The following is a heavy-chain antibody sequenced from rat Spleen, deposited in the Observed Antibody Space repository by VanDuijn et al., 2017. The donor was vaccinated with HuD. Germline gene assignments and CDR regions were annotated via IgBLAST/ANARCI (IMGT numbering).Heavy chain of an antibody. J-gene: IGHJ3*01. D-gene: IGHD1-12*03. CDR2: IIYDDTT. CDR1: GFTFSDYG. CDR3: ARHYYYDGYWFAY. V-gene: IGHV5-17*01. Sequence: EVQLVESGGGLVQPGRSLKLSCAASGFTFSDYGMSWVRQAPKKGLEWVATIIYDDTTNYRDSVKGRFTISRDNAKSTLYLQMDGLRSEDTATYYCARHYYYDGYWFAYWGQGTLVTVSS.